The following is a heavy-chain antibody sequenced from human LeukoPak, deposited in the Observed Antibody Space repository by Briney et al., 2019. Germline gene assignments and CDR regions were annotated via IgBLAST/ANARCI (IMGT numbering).Heavy chain of an antibody. CDR3: ARDIGYCSSTSCSVGFDY. D-gene: IGHD2-2*01. CDR2: ISSSSSYI. Sequence: GGSLRLSCAASGFTFSSYSMNWVRQAPGKGLEWVSSISSSSSYIYYADSVEGRFTISRDNAKNSLYLQMNSQRADDTAVYYCARDIGYCSSTSCSVGFDYWGQGTLVTVSS. J-gene: IGHJ4*02. V-gene: IGHV3-21*03. CDR1: GFTFSSYS.